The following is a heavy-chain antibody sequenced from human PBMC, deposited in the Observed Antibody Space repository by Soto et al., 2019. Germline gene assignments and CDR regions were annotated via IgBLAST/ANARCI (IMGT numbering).Heavy chain of an antibody. CDR3: ARGGGVVLWFGENNSFDY. CDR1: GGSFSGYY. D-gene: IGHD3-10*01. Sequence: PSETLSLTCAVYGGSFSGYYWSWIRQPPGKGLEWIGEINHSGSTNYNPSLKSRVTISVDTSKNQFSLKLSSVTAADTAVYYCARGGGVVLWFGENNSFDYWGQGTLVTVSS. J-gene: IGHJ4*02. CDR2: INHSGST. V-gene: IGHV4-34*01.